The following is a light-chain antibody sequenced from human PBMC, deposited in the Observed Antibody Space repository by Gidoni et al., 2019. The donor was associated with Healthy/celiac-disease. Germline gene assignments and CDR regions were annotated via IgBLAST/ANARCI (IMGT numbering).Light chain of an antibody. Sequence: SYELTQPPSGSVSPGQKASITCAGNTLGDKYACWYQQKPGQSPVLVIYQDSKRPSGNPERFSGSYSGNTATLTISGTHAMDEADYYCQAWDSSTVVFGGGTKLTVL. CDR2: QDS. J-gene: IGLJ2*01. CDR1: TLGDKY. CDR3: QAWDSSTVV. V-gene: IGLV3-1*01.